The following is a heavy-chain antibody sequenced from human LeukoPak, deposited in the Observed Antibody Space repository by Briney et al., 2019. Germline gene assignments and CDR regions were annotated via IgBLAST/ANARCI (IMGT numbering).Heavy chain of an antibody. V-gene: IGHV1-2*02. Sequence: ASVTVSCKAPGYTFTGYYMHWVRQAPGQGLEWMGWINPNSGGTNYAQKFQGRVTMTRGTSISTAYMELSRLRSDDTAVYYCARDRYYYDSSGYPGYWGQGTLVTVSS. D-gene: IGHD3-22*01. CDR3: ARDRYYYDSSGYPGY. CDR2: INPNSGGT. J-gene: IGHJ4*02. CDR1: GYTFTGYY.